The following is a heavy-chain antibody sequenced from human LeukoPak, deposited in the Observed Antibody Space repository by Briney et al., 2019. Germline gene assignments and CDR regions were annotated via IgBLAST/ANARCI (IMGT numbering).Heavy chain of an antibody. V-gene: IGHV1-46*01. CDR3: ARGAPTTRIGAGRFDY. J-gene: IGHJ4*02. CDR1: GYSITNYY. D-gene: IGHD5-12*01. Sequence: WASLTLSCTASGYSITNYYVHWIRQPPGQGLEWIGRINPRGRSTSYPQKFQGRITVTRDTYTNTVYMDLSSVRSEDTATYYCARGAPTTRIGAGRFDYWGQGSLLTLAS. CDR2: INPRGRST.